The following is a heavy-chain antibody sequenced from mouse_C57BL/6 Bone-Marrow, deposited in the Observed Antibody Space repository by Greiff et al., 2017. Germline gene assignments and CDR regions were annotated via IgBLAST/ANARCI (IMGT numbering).Heavy chain of an antibody. J-gene: IGHJ4*01. CDR3: AKAIDEGAMEY. CDR1: GYTFTSYW. CDR2: IDPSDSDT. Sequence: VKLQQPGAELVMPGASVKLSCKASGYTFTSYWMHWVKQRPGQGLEWIGEIDPSDSDTNYNQKFKGKSTLTGDKSYSTAYMQLSSLTAEDFAVYDCAKAIDEGAMEYGGQGTSVTVSS. V-gene: IGHV1-69*01.